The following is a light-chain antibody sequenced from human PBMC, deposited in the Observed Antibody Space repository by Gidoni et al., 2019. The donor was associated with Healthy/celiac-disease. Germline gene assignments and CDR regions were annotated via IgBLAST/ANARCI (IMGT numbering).Light chain of an antibody. CDR1: SSDVGGYNY. CDR2: HVS. V-gene: IGLV2-14*03. CDR3: SSYTSSSPPVV. Sequence: QSSLTHPASASGPPRLPITLTRTGTSSDVGGYNYVSWYQQHPGKAPKLMIYHVSNRPSGVSNRVSGSRSGNTTSLTISGLQAEDEADYYCSSYTSSSPPVVFGGGTKLTVL. J-gene: IGLJ2*01.